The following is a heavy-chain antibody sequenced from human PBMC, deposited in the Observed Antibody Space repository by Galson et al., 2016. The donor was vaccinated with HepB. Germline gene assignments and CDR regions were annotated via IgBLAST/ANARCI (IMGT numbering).Heavy chain of an antibody. D-gene: IGHD4-17*01. CDR2: ISGDCDDI. Sequence: SLRLSCAASGFTLGDYAMHWVRQTPARGLEWVSGISGDCDDIDYAQSVKGRFTISRDNSQNSLYLQMNGLRADDTAFYYCTRGTTVTLTPYYFDSWGQGSLVTVSS. V-gene: IGHV3-9*01. CDR1: GFTLGDYA. CDR3: TRGTTVTLTPYYFDS. J-gene: IGHJ4*02.